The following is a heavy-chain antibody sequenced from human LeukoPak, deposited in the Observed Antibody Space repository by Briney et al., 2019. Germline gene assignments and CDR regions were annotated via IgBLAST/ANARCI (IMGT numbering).Heavy chain of an antibody. D-gene: IGHD3-10*01. CDR3: ARGSGLMVRGVIAFDI. Sequence: ASVKVSCKASGYTFTSYGISWVRQAPGQGLEWMGWISAYNGNTNYAQKLQGRVTMTTDTSTSTAYMELRSLRSDDTAVYYCARGSGLMVRGVIAFDIWGQGTMVTVSS. V-gene: IGHV1-18*01. CDR1: GYTFTSYG. CDR2: ISAYNGNT. J-gene: IGHJ3*02.